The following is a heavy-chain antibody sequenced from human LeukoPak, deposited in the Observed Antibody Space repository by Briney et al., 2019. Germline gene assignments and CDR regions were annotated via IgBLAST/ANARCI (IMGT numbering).Heavy chain of an antibody. Sequence: GGSLRLSCAASGFTFTTYAMHWVRQAPGKGLDWVAVISYEGSNKYYADSVKGRFTISRDNSKNTLYLQMNSLRSEDTAIYYCARGSRTGAYYVDYWGQGTLVTVSS. J-gene: IGHJ4*02. D-gene: IGHD1-14*01. CDR1: GFTFTTYA. CDR3: ARGSRTGAYYVDY. CDR2: ISYEGSNK. V-gene: IGHV3-30*04.